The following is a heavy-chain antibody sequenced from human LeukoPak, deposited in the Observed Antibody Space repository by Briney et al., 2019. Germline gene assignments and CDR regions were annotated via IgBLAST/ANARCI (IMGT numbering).Heavy chain of an antibody. CDR3: ARDGLRLGELSLTHYYYMDV. J-gene: IGHJ6*03. Sequence: PSETLSLTCIVSGGSVSSYTYYWGWIRQPAGKGLEWIGRIYTSGSTNYNPSLKSRVTMSVDTSKNQFSLKLSSVTAADTAVYYCARDGLRLGELSLTHYYYMDVWGKGTTVTISS. V-gene: IGHV4-61*02. D-gene: IGHD3-16*02. CDR1: GGSVSSYTYY. CDR2: IYTSGST.